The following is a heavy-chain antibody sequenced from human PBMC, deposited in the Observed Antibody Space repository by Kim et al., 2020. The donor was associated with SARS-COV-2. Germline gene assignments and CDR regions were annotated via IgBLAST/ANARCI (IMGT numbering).Heavy chain of an antibody. CDR3: ARFRTTGKNLDY. J-gene: IGHJ4*02. V-gene: IGHV3-7*01. Sequence: GGSLRLSCAASGFTFSSYCMSWVRQAPGKGLEWVANIKQDGSEEYYVDSVKGRFTTSRDNAKNSLYLQMNSLRVEDTAVYYCARFRTTGKNLDYWGQGTLVTVSS. CDR2: IKQDGSEE. CDR1: GFTFSSYC. D-gene: IGHD1-1*01.